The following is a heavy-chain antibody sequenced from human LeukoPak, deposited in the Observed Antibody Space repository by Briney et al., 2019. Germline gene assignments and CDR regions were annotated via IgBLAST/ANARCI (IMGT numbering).Heavy chain of an antibody. Sequence: GGSLRLSCAASGCTFSSYAMSWVRQAPGKGLEWVSAISGSGGSTYYADSVKGRFTISRDNSKNTVSLQMSSLRAEDTALYYCAKGSGNGYGSGPFDYWGQGTLVTVSS. CDR1: GCTFSSYA. CDR3: AKGSGNGYGSGPFDY. V-gene: IGHV3-23*01. CDR2: ISGSGGST. J-gene: IGHJ4*02. D-gene: IGHD3-10*01.